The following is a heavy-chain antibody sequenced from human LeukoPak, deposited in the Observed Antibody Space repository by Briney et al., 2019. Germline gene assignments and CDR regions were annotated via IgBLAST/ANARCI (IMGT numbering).Heavy chain of an antibody. V-gene: IGHV3-48*04. Sequence: GGSLRLSCAASGFTLDDYGMNWVRQAPGKGLEWVSFISSSSSTIYYADSVKGRFTISRDNAKNSLYLQMNSLRAEDTAVYYCARDRGGSYSAIDYWGQGTLVTVSS. CDR3: ARDRGGSYSAIDY. CDR2: ISSSSSTI. J-gene: IGHJ4*02. D-gene: IGHD1-26*01. CDR1: GFTLDDYG.